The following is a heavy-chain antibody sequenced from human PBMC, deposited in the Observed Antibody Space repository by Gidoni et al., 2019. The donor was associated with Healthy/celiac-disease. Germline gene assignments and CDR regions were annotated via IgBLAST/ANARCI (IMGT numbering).Heavy chain of an antibody. CDR1: GGSFSGYY. CDR2: INHSGST. J-gene: IGHJ4*02. CDR3: ARGGRGYYDILTGYYRPPFDY. Sequence: QVQLQQWGAGLLKPSETLSLTCAAYGGSFSGYYWSWIRQPPGKGLEWIGEINHSGSTNYNPSLKSRVTISVDTSKNQFSLKLSSVTAADTAVYYCARGGRGYYDILTGYYRPPFDYWGQGTLVTVSS. V-gene: IGHV4-34*01. D-gene: IGHD3-9*01.